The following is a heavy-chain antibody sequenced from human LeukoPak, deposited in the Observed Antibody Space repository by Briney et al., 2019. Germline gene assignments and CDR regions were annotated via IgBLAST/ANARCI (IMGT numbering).Heavy chain of an antibody. Sequence: ASVKVSCKASGYTFISYGFSWVRQAPGQGLEWMGWISAYDGNTKSAQKFQGRVTMTTDTSTSTAYMELRSLRSDDTAVYYCARDLGSLYSSSWYRDYYFDYWGQGTLVTVSS. CDR3: ARDLGSLYSSSWYRDYYFDY. CDR2: ISAYDGNT. CDR1: GYTFISYG. D-gene: IGHD6-13*01. J-gene: IGHJ4*02. V-gene: IGHV1-18*01.